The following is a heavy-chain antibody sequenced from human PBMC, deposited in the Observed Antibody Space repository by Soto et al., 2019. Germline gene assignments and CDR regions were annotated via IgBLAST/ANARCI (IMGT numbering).Heavy chain of an antibody. Sequence: GGSLRLSCAASGFTVSSKYMSWVRQAPGKGLEWVSIIYSGGTTYYADSVKGRFTISRDSSKNTLYLQMNSLRAEDTAMYYCARGPFEYYGMGVWGQGTTVTVSS. CDR2: IYSGGTT. J-gene: IGHJ6*02. CDR1: GFTVSSKY. V-gene: IGHV3-53*01. CDR3: ARGPFEYYGMGV.